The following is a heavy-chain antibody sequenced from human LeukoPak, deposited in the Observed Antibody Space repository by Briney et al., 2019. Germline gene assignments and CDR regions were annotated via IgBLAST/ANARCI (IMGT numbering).Heavy chain of an antibody. CDR2: VSSSGNTI. CDR3: ARDALPDYGDYVSAFDI. V-gene: IGHV3-11*01. D-gene: IGHD4-17*01. Sequence: GGSLRLSCAASGFTFSDYYMSWIRQAPGKGLEWVSYVSSSGNTIYYADSVKGRFTISRDNAKNSLYLQMNSLRAEDTAVYYCARDALPDYGDYVSAFDIWGQGTMVTVSS. J-gene: IGHJ3*02. CDR1: GFTFSDYY.